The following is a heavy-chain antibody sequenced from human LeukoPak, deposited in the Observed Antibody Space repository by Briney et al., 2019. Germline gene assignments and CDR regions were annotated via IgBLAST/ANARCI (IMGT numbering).Heavy chain of an antibody. CDR2: ISGRGVST. J-gene: IGHJ4*02. CDR1: GFTLSSYV. D-gene: IGHD6-19*01. CDR3: AKVGSGWYYFDY. Sequence: GGSLRLSCAASGFTLSSYVMSWVRQAPGKGLEWVSGISGRGVSTYYADSVKGRFTTSRDNSKNTLYLQMNSLRAEDTAVYYCAKVGSGWYYFDYWGQGTLVTVSS. V-gene: IGHV3-23*01.